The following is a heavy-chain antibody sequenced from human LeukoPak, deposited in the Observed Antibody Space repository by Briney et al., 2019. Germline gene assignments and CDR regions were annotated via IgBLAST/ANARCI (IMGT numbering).Heavy chain of an antibody. CDR3: ARGGPIYCSRDSCYPRDY. Sequence: QAGGSLRLSCAASGFTFSDYWMHWDRQAPGKGLVWVSHINGDEDRPAYADSVKVRFAISRDNPRNTLYLQMNSLRAEDTAVYYCARGGPIYCSRDSCYPRDYWGQGTLVTVSS. CDR2: INGDEDRP. D-gene: IGHD2-15*01. V-gene: IGHV3-74*01. CDR1: GFTFSDYW. J-gene: IGHJ4*02.